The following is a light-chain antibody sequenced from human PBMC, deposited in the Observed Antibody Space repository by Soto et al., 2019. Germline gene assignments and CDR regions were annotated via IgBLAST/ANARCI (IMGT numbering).Light chain of an antibody. CDR3: HQRSNWRGT. Sequence: VVLTQSPATLSLSPGERATLSCRASQSVSSNLAWYQHKPGQAPRLLIYDASSRATGIPARFSGSGSETDFTLTISSLEPEDFAVYYCHQRSNWRGTFGGGTKV. V-gene: IGKV3-11*01. CDR1: QSVSSN. CDR2: DAS. J-gene: IGKJ4*01.